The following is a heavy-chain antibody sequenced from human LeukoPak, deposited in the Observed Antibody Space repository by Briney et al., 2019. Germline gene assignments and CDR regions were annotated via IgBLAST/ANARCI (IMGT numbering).Heavy chain of an antibody. Sequence: GGSLRLSCAASGFTFSDYYMSWIRQAPGKGLEWVSVIYSGGSTYYADSVKGRFTISRDNSKNTLYLQMNSLRAEDTAVYYCARQVWFGELFPPYGMDVWGQGTTVTVSS. CDR1: GFTFSDYY. D-gene: IGHD3-10*01. CDR3: ARQVWFGELFPPYGMDV. J-gene: IGHJ6*02. CDR2: IYSGGST. V-gene: IGHV3-66*04.